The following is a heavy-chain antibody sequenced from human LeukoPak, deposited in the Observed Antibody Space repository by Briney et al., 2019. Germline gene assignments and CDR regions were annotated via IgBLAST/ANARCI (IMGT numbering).Heavy chain of an antibody. Sequence: PSETLSLTCAVYGGSFSGYYWSWIRQPPGKGLEWIGEINHSGSTNYNPSLKSRVTISVDTSKNQFSLKLSSVTAADTAVYYCARGRVRYSYGYNWFDPWGQGTLVTVSS. CDR2: INHSGST. CDR1: GGSFSGYY. V-gene: IGHV4-34*01. CDR3: ARGRVRYSYGYNWFDP. D-gene: IGHD5-18*01. J-gene: IGHJ5*02.